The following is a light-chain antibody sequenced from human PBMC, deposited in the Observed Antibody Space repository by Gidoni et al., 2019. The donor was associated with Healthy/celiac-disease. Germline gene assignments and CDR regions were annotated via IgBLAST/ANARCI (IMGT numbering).Light chain of an antibody. CDR3: CSYAGSGTYV. J-gene: IGLJ1*01. V-gene: IGLV2-23*02. CDR1: SSDVGSYNL. CDR2: EVN. Sequence: QSALTQPASVSGTPGQSITISCTGTSSDVGSYNLVSWYQQHPGKAPKLMLYEVNKRPSGVSNRFSGSKSGNTASLTISGLQAEDESDYYCCSYAGSGTYVFGTGTKVTVL.